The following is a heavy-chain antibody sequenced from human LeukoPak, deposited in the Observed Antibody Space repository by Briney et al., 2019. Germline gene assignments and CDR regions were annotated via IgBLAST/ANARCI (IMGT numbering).Heavy chain of an antibody. D-gene: IGHD3-10*01. CDR2: IYTSGST. CDR3: ARSITMVRGVIITDAFDI. J-gene: IGHJ3*02. CDR1: GGSISSYY. Sequence: SETLSLTRTVSGGSISSYYWSWIRQPAGKGLEWIGRIYTSGSTNYNPSLKSRVTMSVDTSKNQFSLKLSSVTAADTAVYYCARSITMVRGVIITDAFDIWGQGTMVTVSS. V-gene: IGHV4-4*07.